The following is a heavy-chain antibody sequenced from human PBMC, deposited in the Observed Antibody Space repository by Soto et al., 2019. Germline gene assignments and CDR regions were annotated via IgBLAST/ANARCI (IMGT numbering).Heavy chain of an antibody. J-gene: IGHJ4*02. Sequence: ASVTGSCKASGYTFTSDYIHWVRQAPGQGLEWVGLINPSGASTTYAQKFQGRVTMTRDTSTSTVYMELNSLRSEDTAVYFCARDAQIGHGYSAYHTYWGQGTLVTVSS. CDR2: INPSGAST. CDR1: GYTFTSDY. V-gene: IGHV1-46*01. D-gene: IGHD5-12*01. CDR3: ARDAQIGHGYSAYHTY.